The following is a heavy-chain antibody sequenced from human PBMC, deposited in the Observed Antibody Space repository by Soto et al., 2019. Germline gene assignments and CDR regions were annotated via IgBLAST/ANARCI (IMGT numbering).Heavy chain of an antibody. CDR1: GFTFSSYG. Sequence: EHLVQSGGGVVQPGRSLRLSCAASGFTFSSYGMHWVRQAPGKGLEWVAVIWYDGSNKYYADSVKGRFTISRDNSKNTLYLQMSSLRAEDTAVYYCAKDRGALRWSEEHYYFDYWGQGTLVTVSS. CDR3: AKDRGALRWSEEHYYFDY. V-gene: IGHV3-33*06. CDR2: IWYDGSNK. D-gene: IGHD4-17*01. J-gene: IGHJ4*02.